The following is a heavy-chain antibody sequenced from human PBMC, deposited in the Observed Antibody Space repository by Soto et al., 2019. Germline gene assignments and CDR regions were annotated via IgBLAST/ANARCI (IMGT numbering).Heavy chain of an antibody. D-gene: IGHD5-18*01. Sequence: GASVKVSCKASGGTFSSYAISWVRQAPGQGLEWMGGIIPIFGTANYAQKLQGRVTINADESRSTAYMELSSLRSEYTAVYYCARSPMETAMVRGAFHICGQRTMVTGSS. J-gene: IGHJ3*02. CDR3: ARSPMETAMVRGAFHI. CDR2: IIPIFGTA. V-gene: IGHV1-69*13. CDR1: GGTFSSYA.